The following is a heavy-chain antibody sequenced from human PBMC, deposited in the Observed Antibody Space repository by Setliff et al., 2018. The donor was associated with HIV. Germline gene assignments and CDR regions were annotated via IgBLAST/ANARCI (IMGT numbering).Heavy chain of an antibody. Sequence: PGGSLRLSCVASGFTFSSYAMHWVRQAPGKGLEWVAVVSFDGSNKNYVDSVKGRFTISRDNPKNSLFLQMDSLRAEDTAVYYCTIGHYSPWGQGTLVTVSS. V-gene: IGHV3-30*04. CDR3: TIGHYSP. D-gene: IGHD2-21*01. CDR2: VSFDGSNK. CDR1: GFTFSSYA. J-gene: IGHJ5*02.